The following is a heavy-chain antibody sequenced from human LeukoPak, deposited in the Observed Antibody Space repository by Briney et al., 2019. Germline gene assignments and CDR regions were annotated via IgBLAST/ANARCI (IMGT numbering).Heavy chain of an antibody. V-gene: IGHV4-59*01. CDR2: IYYSGST. CDR3: ARSYSGSYFYFDY. J-gene: IGHJ4*02. CDR1: GGSISSYY. Sequence: SETLSLTCTVSGGSISSYYWSWIRQPPGKGLEWIGYIYYSGSTNYNPSLKSRVTISVDTSKNQFSLKLSSVTAADTAVYYCARSYSGSYFYFDYWGQGTLVTVSS. D-gene: IGHD1-26*01.